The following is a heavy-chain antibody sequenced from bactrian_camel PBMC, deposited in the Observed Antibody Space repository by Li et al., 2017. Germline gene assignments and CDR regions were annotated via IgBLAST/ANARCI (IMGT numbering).Heavy chain of an antibody. D-gene: IGHD6*01. Sequence: HVQLVESGGGVVQPGGSLRLSCAASGFTFSSYYMSWVRQVPGKGLEWVSSITATSSATAYDDSVKGRFTTSRDNAKNTMYLQLNSLKTEDTAMYYCARADYGGYWYWASVFGYWGQGTQVTVS. J-gene: IGHJ6*01. CDR3: ARADYGGYWYWASVFGY. CDR1: GFTFSSYY. CDR2: ITATSSAT. V-gene: IGHV3-2*01.